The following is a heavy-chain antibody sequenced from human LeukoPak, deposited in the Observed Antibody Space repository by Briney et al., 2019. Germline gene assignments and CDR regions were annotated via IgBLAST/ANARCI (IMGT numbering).Heavy chain of an antibody. CDR3: ARDEVRIHYYGSDKIGSFDP. J-gene: IGHJ5*02. Sequence: GGSLRLSCAASGFTFSDYYMSWIRQAPGKGLEWVSYISSSGSTIYYADSVKGRFTISRDNAKNSLYLQMNSLRAEDTAVYYCARDEVRIHYYGSDKIGSFDPWGQGTLVTVSS. CDR2: ISSSGSTI. V-gene: IGHV3-11*01. D-gene: IGHD3-10*01. CDR1: GFTFSDYY.